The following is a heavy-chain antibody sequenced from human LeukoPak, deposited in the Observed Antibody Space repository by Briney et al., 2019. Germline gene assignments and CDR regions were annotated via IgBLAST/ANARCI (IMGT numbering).Heavy chain of an antibody. J-gene: IGHJ3*02. CDR1: GYTFTGYY. V-gene: IGHV1-2*02. CDR3: ASPIVVVPAARFAFDI. CDR2: INPNSGGT. D-gene: IGHD2-2*01. Sequence: ASVKVSCKASGYTFTGYYMHWVRQAPGQGLKWMGWINPNSGGTNYAQKFQGRVTMTRDTSISTAYMELSRLRSDDTAVYYCASPIVVVPAARFAFDIWGQGTMVTVSS.